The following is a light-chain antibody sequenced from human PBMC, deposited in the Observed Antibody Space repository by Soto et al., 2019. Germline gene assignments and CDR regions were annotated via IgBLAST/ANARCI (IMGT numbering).Light chain of an antibody. Sequence: EVVMTHSPATLSVSPGETATLSCSASQSLTSYLAWYQQKPGQAPRLLIYGASSRATGIPDRFSGSGSGTDFTLTISRLEPEDFAVYYCQQYGSTPPVTFGGGTKVDI. V-gene: IGKV3-20*01. CDR2: GAS. CDR3: QQYGSTPPVT. J-gene: IGKJ4*01. CDR1: QSLTSY.